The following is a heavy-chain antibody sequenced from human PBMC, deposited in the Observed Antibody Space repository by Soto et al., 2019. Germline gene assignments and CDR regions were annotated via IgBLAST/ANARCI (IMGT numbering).Heavy chain of an antibody. CDR3: ARRRARDDFLSGYYTGYGMDV. CDR1: GYSFTSYW. V-gene: IGHV5-51*01. J-gene: IGHJ6*02. Sequence: GESLKISCKGSGYSFTSYWIGWVRQMPGKGLEWMGIIYPGDSDTRYSPSFQGQVTISADKSISTAYLQWSSLKASDTAMYYCARRRARDDFLSGYYTGYGMDVWGQGTTVTVSS. D-gene: IGHD3-3*01. CDR2: IYPGDSDT.